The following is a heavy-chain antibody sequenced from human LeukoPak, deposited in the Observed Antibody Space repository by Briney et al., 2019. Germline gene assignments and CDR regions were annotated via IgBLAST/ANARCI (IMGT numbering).Heavy chain of an antibody. Sequence: GGSLVLSCAASGFTFSSYGMHWVRQAPGKGLEWVAVISYDGSNKYYADSVKGRLTISRDNSKNTLYLQMNSLRAEDTAVYYCAKVFLIKLATVTIFDYWGQGTLVTVSS. J-gene: IGHJ4*02. CDR1: GFTFSSYG. CDR2: ISYDGSNK. D-gene: IGHD4-17*01. CDR3: AKVFLIKLATVTIFDY. V-gene: IGHV3-30*18.